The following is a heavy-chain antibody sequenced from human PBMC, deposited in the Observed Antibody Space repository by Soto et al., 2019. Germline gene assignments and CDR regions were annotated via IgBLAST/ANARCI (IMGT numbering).Heavy chain of an antibody. J-gene: IGHJ6*02. CDR3: ARGRQWLVSHYYYSYGMDV. D-gene: IGHD6-19*01. V-gene: IGHV4-34*01. CDR1: GGSFSSYY. CDR2: INHSGST. Sequence: KTSETLSLTCAVYGGSFSSYYCSWIRQPPGKGLEWIGEINHSGSTNYNPSLKSRVTISVDTSKNQFSLKLSSVTAADTAVYYCARGRQWLVSHYYYSYGMDVWGQGTTVTVSS.